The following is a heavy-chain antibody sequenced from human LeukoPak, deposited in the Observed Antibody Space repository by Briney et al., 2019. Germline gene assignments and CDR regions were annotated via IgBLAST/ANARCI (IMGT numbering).Heavy chain of an antibody. CDR1: GGTFSSYA. CDR3: ARAQTTMAYYYYYYMDV. CDR2: IIPIFGTA. V-gene: IGHV1-69*06. Sequence: SVKVSCKSSGGTFSSYAISWVRQAPGQGLEWMGRIIPIFGTANYAQKFQGRVTITADKSTSTAYMELRSLRSEDTAVYYCARAQTTMAYYYYYYMDVWGKGTTVTVSS. D-gene: IGHD5-18*01. J-gene: IGHJ6*03.